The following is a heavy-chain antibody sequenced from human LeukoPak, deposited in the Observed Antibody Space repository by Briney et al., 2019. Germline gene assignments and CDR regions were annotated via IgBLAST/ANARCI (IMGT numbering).Heavy chain of an antibody. Sequence: PGGSLRLPCAASGFTFSSYSMNWVRQAPGKGLEWVSSISSSSSYIYYADSVKGRFTISRDNAKNSLYLQMNSLRAEDTAVYYCARESWWAERAFDIWGQGTMVTVSS. CDR2: ISSSSSYI. CDR3: ARESWWAERAFDI. V-gene: IGHV3-21*01. D-gene: IGHD2-15*01. CDR1: GFTFSSYS. J-gene: IGHJ3*02.